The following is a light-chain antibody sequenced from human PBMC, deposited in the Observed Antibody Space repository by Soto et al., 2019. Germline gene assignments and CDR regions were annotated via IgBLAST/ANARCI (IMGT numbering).Light chain of an antibody. CDR3: QQYGISPPWT. Sequence: EIVLTQSPGTLSLSPGERATLSCRASQSVSSSYLAWYQQKPGQAPRLLIYGASSRATGIPDRFSGSGSGTDFTLTISTLEPEDFAVYHCQQYGISPPWTFGQGTKVDI. V-gene: IGKV3-20*01. CDR1: QSVSSSY. CDR2: GAS. J-gene: IGKJ1*01.